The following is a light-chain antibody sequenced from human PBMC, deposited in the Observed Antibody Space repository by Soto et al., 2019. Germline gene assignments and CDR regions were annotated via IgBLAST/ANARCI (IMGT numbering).Light chain of an antibody. CDR2: AAS. V-gene: IGKV1-39*01. J-gene: IGKJ1*01. CDR3: PQTYNGPQT. Sequence: DIHMTQFPSSLSASVGDRVTITCRASQTIRAYLNWFQQKPGKAPELLIYAASSLQSGVPPRFSGSVSGAEFTLTITSLQPEDTATYYCPQTYNGPQTYGQGTKVEIK. CDR1: QTIRAY.